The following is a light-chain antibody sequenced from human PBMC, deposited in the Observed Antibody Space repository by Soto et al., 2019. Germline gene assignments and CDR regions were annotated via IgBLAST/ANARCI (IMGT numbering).Light chain of an antibody. CDR1: QSVSSN. Sequence: EIVMTQSPATLSVSPGERATLSCRASQSVSSNLAWYQQIPGQDPRLLIYGAPTRATGIPARLSGSRSGTEFTLTISSLQSEDLAVYYCQQDNNWPPWTYGQGTKGEIK. CDR3: QQDNNWPPWT. CDR2: GAP. J-gene: IGKJ1*01. V-gene: IGKV3-15*01.